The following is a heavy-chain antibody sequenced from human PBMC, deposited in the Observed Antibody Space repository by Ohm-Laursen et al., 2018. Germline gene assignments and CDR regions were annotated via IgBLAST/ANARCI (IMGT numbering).Heavy chain of an antibody. V-gene: IGHV4-31*01. D-gene: IGHD3-10*01. Sequence: SETLSLTCTVSGGSISSGGYYWSWIRQHPGKGLEWIGYIYYSGSTYYNPSLKSLVTISVDTSKNQFSLKLSSVTAADTAVYYCARGYYGRGDSWGQGTLVTVSS. J-gene: IGHJ4*02. CDR1: GGSISSGGYY. CDR2: IYYSGST. CDR3: ARGYYGRGDS.